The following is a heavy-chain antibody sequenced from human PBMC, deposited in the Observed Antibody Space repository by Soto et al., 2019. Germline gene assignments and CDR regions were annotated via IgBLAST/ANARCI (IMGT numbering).Heavy chain of an antibody. J-gene: IGHJ6*02. Sequence: ASVKVSCKASGYSYTRYGIGWPRQAPGKGREWMGWSNAYNGNTNYAQNLQGRLTLTTDTSTTTAYMELRSLRSNDTAIYYCAMVDVYVTPSPQDVWGQGTTVTVS. CDR2: SNAYNGNT. V-gene: IGHV1-18*01. CDR3: AMVDVYVTPSPQDV. CDR1: GYSYTRYG. D-gene: IGHD3-16*01.